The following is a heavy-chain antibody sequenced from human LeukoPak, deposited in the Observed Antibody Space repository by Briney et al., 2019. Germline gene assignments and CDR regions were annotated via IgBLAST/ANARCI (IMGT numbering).Heavy chain of an antibody. J-gene: IGHJ4*02. CDR1: GYTFTSYG. D-gene: IGHD2-15*01. CDR2: ISAYNGNT. Sequence: ASVKLSCKSSGYTFTSYGISGVRQAPGQGLEWMGWISAYNGNTNYAQKLQGRVTMTTYTSTSTAYMELRRLSSDDAAVYYCARSYCSGGSCYSCDYWGQGTLVTVSS. V-gene: IGHV1-18*01. CDR3: ARSYCSGGSCYSCDY.